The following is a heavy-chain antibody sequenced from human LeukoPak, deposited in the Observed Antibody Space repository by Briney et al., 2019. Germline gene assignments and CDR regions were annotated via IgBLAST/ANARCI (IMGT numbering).Heavy chain of an antibody. CDR3: ARADYGDYYFDY. V-gene: IGHV1-24*01. J-gene: IGHJ4*02. Sequence: ASVKVSCKVSGYTLTELALHWVRQAPGKGLEWMGGFDPEDGETIYAQKFQGRVTMTEDTSTDTVYMELSSLRSEDTAVCYCARADYGDYYFDYWGQGALVTVSS. D-gene: IGHD4-17*01. CDR2: FDPEDGET. CDR1: GYTLTELA.